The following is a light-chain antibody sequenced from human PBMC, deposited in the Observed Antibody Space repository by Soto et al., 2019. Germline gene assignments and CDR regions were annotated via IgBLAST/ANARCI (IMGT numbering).Light chain of an antibody. Sequence: QSALTQPASVSGSPGQSITISCTGTSSDIGSHNFFSWHQQHPGKAPKFIIYGVSNRPSGVSNRFSGSKSGNTASLTISGLQADDDADYYCSSYTSTYIWVFGGGTKVTVL. J-gene: IGLJ3*02. CDR2: GVS. CDR1: SSDIGSHNF. V-gene: IGLV2-14*01. CDR3: SSYTSTYIWV.